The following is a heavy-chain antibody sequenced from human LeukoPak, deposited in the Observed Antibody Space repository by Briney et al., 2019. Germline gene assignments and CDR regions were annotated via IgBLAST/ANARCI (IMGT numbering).Heavy chain of an antibody. V-gene: IGHV1-2*02. Sequence: ASVKVSCKASGYTFTGYYMHWVRQAPGQGLEWMGWINPNSGGTNYAQKFQGRVTMTRDTSISTAYMELSRLRSDDTAVYYCARDPYSSSWYPRSCYYYGMDVWGQGTTVTVSS. CDR1: GYTFTGYY. CDR2: INPNSGGT. D-gene: IGHD6-13*01. J-gene: IGHJ6*02. CDR3: ARDPYSSSWYPRSCYYYGMDV.